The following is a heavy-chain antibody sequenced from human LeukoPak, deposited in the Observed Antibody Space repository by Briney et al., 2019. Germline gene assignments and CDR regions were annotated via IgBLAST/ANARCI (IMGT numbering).Heavy chain of an antibody. CDR1: GFTFSSYA. CDR3: ARETGYSSGWYPRNYFDY. Sequence: GGSLRLSCAASGFTFSSYAMHWVRQAPGKGLEWVAVISYDGSNKYYADSVKSRFTISRDNSKNTLYLQKNSLRAEDTAVYYCARETGYSSGWYPRNYFDYWGQGTLVTVSS. CDR2: ISYDGSNK. J-gene: IGHJ4*02. D-gene: IGHD6-19*01. V-gene: IGHV3-30*01.